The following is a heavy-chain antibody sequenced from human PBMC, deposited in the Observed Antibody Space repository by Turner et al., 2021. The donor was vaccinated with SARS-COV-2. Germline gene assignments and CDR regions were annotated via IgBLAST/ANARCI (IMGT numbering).Heavy chain of an antibody. CDR3: ARGATMVRGVIENLYYYYYGMDV. D-gene: IGHD3-10*01. V-gene: IGHV1-69*13. J-gene: IGHJ6*02. CDR2: IIPIFGTA. CDR1: GGTFTSYA. Sequence: QVQLVQSGPEVKKPGSSVKVSCTSSGGTFTSYAISWVRQAPGQGLEWMGGIIPIFGTANYAQKFQGRVTITADKSTSTAYMEMSSLRSEDTAVYYCARGATMVRGVIENLYYYYYGMDVWGQGTTVTVSS.